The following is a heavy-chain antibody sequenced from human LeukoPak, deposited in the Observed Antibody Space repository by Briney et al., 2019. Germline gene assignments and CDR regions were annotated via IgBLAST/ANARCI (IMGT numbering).Heavy chain of an antibody. Sequence: GGPVKGSCKASRYTLSSYGISWVRQAPGQRVEWRGGISAYNGNTNYAQKLQGRVTMTTDTSTSTAYMELRSLRSDDTAVYYCARAYCSSTSCYGNWFDPWGQGTLVTVSS. J-gene: IGHJ5*02. CDR2: ISAYNGNT. CDR1: RYTLSSYG. V-gene: IGHV1-18*01. CDR3: ARAYCSSTSCYGNWFDP. D-gene: IGHD2-2*01.